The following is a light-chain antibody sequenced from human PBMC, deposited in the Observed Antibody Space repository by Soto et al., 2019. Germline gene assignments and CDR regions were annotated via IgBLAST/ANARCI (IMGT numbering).Light chain of an antibody. V-gene: IGKV1-27*01. CDR2: AAS. CDR3: QKYNSAHLT. CDR1: QCIAPY. Sequence: DVQMTQSPSSLSASVGDRVTITCRASQCIAPYLAWFQQKPGKVPKLLIYAASTFQSGVPSRFSGSGSGTDFTLTISSLQPEDVATYYCQKYNSAHLTFGGGTKVEIK. J-gene: IGKJ4*01.